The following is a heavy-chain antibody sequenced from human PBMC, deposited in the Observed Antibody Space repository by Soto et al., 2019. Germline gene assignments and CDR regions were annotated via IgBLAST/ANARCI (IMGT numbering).Heavy chain of an antibody. CDR3: AKDFGYYGSGSYQA. CDR2: ISGSGGST. D-gene: IGHD3-10*01. CDR1: GLTFSSYA. Sequence: GGSLRLSCAASGLTFSSYAMSWVRQAPGKGLEWVSAISGSGGSTYYADSVKGRFTISRDNSKNTLYLQMNSLRAEDTAVYYCAKDFGYYGSGSYQAWGQGTLVTVSS. J-gene: IGHJ5*02. V-gene: IGHV3-23*01.